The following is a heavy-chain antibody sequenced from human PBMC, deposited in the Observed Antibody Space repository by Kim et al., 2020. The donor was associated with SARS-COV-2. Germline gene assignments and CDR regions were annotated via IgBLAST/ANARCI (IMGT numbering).Heavy chain of an antibody. CDR2: VYFSGNT. J-gene: IGHJ4*02. Sequence: SETLSLTCTVSGDSIYSYYWSWIRQPPGKGLEWIGYVYFSGNTNYNPSLKGRVSISIDASRNEFSLTLTSVTSADTAIYYCARDLRGFNYWSQGTLVTVSS. CDR1: GDSIYSYY. D-gene: IGHD4-17*01. CDR3: ARDLRGFNY. V-gene: IGHV4-59*01.